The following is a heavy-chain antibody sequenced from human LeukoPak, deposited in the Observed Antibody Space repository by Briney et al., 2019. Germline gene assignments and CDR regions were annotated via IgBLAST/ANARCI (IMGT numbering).Heavy chain of an antibody. CDR2: ISYDGSNR. Sequence: GRSLRLSCAASGFTFSNYGMHWVRQAPGKGLEWVAVISYDGSNRYYADSVKGRFTISRDNSKNTLYLQMNSLRAEDTAVYYCAKVPYYYDSSGPADYWGQGTLVTVSS. J-gene: IGHJ4*02. V-gene: IGHV3-30*18. CDR1: GFTFSNYG. D-gene: IGHD3-22*01. CDR3: AKVPYYYDSSGPADY.